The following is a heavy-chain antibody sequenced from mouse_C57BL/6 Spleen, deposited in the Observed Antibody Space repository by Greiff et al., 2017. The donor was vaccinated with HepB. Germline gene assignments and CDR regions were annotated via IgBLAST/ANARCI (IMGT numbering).Heavy chain of an antibody. D-gene: IGHD1-1*02. V-gene: IGHV5-9-1*02. J-gene: IGHJ2*01. CDR2: ISSGGDYI. CDR1: GFTFSSYA. CDR3: TRAGGTEYLDY. Sequence: EVQRVESGEGLVKPGGSLKLTCAASGFTFSSYAMSWVRQTPEKGLEWVAYISSGGDYIYYADTVKGRFTISRDNARNTMYMQMRSLKSEDTAMYYYTRAGGTEYLDYWGQGTTLTVSS.